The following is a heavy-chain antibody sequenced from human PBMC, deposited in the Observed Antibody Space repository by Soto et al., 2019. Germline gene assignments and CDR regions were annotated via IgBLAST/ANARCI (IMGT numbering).Heavy chain of an antibody. J-gene: IGHJ6*02. CDR2: ISSRSDI. Sequence: GGSLRLSCAASGFTFSGYEMNWVRQAPGKGLEWVSYISSRSDIYYANSVKGRFTISRDNAKNSVSLQMNSLRAEDTAVYYCAREYTAWPLAYGLDVWGQGTTVTVSS. D-gene: IGHD2-2*02. CDR1: GFTFSGYE. V-gene: IGHV3-48*03. CDR3: AREYTAWPLAYGLDV.